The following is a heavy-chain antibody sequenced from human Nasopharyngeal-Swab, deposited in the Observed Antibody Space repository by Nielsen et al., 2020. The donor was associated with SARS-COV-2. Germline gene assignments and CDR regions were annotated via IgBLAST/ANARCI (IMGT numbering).Heavy chain of an antibody. J-gene: IGHJ6*02. CDR1: GGTFSKYA. D-gene: IGHD3-9*01. V-gene: IGHV1-69*13. CDR3: ARGRFYDILTGHLYYYYGMDV. CDR2: IIPIFGTA. Sequence: SVKVSCKVSGGTFSKYAISWVRQAPGQGLEWMGGIIPIFGTANYAQKFQGRVTITVDESTSTAYMELSSLRSEDTAVYYCARGRFYDILTGHLYYYYGMDVWGQGTTVTVSS.